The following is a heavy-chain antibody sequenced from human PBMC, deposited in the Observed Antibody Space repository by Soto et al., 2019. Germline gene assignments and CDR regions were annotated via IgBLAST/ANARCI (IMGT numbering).Heavy chain of an antibody. CDR2: ISYDGSNK. J-gene: IGHJ6*01. Sequence: QVQLVESGGGVVQPGRSLRLSCEASGFTFSSYAMHWVRQAPGKGLEWVAVISYDGSNKYYSDPVKGRFTISRDISKNTLYLQMNSLRAEDTAVYYCARDLRPRYYYGMDVW. V-gene: IGHV3-30-3*01. CDR3: ARDLRPRYYYGMDV. CDR1: GFTFSSYA.